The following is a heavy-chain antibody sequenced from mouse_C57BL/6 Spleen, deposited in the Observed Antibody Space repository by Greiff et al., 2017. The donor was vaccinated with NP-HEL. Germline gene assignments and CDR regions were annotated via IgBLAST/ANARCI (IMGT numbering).Heavy chain of an antibody. Sequence: EVQLQQSGPELVKPGASVKISCKASGYTFTDYYMNWVKQSHGKSLEWIGDINPNNGGTSYNQKFKGKATLTVDKSSSTAYMELRSLTSEDSAVYYCARSDLLLRVDYWGQGTSVTVSS. D-gene: IGHD1-1*01. CDR3: ARSDLLLRVDY. CDR2: INPNNGGT. CDR1: GYTFTDYY. J-gene: IGHJ4*01. V-gene: IGHV1-26*01.